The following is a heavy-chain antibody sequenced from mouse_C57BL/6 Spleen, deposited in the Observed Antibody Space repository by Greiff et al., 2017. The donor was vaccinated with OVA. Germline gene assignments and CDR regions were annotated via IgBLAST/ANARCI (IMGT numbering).Heavy chain of an antibody. CDR1: GFTFSDYG. CDR2: ISSGSSTI. V-gene: IGHV5-17*01. D-gene: IGHD1-1*01. J-gene: IGHJ3*01. Sequence: EVKLVESGGGLVKPGGSLKLSCAASGFTFSDYGMHWVRQAPEQGLEWVAYISSGSSTIYYADTVKGRFTISRDNAKNTLFLQMTSLRSEDTAMYYCARGGLRGFAYWGQGTLVTVSA. CDR3: ARGGLRGFAY.